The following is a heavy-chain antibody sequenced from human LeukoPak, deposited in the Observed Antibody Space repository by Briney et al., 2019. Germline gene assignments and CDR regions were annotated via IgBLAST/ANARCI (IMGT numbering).Heavy chain of an antibody. CDR3: ARVSDYYYGMDV. V-gene: IGHV4-59*01. Sequence: SETLSLTCTVSGGSISSYYWSWIRQPPGKGLEWIGYIYYSGSTNYNPSLRSRVTISVDTSKNQFSLKLSSVTAADTAVYYCARVSDYYYGMDVWGQGTTVTVSS. CDR2: IYYSGST. J-gene: IGHJ6*02. CDR1: GGSISSYY.